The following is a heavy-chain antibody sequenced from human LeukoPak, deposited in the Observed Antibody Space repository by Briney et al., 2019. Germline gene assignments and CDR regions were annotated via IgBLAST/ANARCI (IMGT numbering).Heavy chain of an antibody. D-gene: IGHD3-10*01. CDR3: AGFEYYYGSGGYFDY. CDR1: GGSISSSSYY. J-gene: IGHJ4*02. V-gene: IGHV4-39*01. CDR2: IYYSGST. Sequence: SETLSLTCTVSGGSISSSSYYWGWIRQPPGKGLEWIGSIYYSGSTYYNPSLKSRVTISVDTSKNQFSLKLSSVTAADTAVYYCAGFEYYYGSGGYFDYWGQGTLVTVSS.